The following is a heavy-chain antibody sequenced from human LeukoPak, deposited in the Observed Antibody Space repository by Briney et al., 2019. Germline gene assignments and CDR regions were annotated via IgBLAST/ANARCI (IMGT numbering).Heavy chain of an antibody. D-gene: IGHD2-8*02. CDR2: IAHHGSNK. J-gene: IGHJ4*02. Sequence: GGSLRLSCAASGFTVSSYAMHWVRQGPGEGLEWVAYIAHHGSNKYYADSVKGRFTISRDNSKRTLYLQMNNLRADNTAVYYCAKDGSWSCTDWGQGALVTVSS. CDR3: AKDGSWSCTD. V-gene: IGHV3-30*02. CDR1: GFTVSSYA.